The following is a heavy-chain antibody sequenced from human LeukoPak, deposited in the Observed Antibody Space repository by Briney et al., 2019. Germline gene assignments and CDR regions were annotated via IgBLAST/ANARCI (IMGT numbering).Heavy chain of an antibody. V-gene: IGHV1-8*01. Sequence: ASVKVSCKASEYTFTSYDINWVRQATGQGLEWMGWMNPNSGNTGYAQKFQGRVTMTRNTSISTAYMELSSLRSEDTAVYYCARDPDYDILTGYYYYGMDVWGQGTTVTVS. CDR1: EYTFTSYD. J-gene: IGHJ6*02. CDR2: MNPNSGNT. D-gene: IGHD3-9*01. CDR3: ARDPDYDILTGYYYYGMDV.